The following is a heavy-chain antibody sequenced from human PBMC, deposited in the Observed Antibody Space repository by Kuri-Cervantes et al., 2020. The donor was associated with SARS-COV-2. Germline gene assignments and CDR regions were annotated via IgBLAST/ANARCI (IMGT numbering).Heavy chain of an antibody. D-gene: IGHD2-2*01. CDR2: INHRGST. CDR1: VGSFSGDN. Sequence: SQTLSLTGAVYVGSFSGDNWCWSGKPPGKGLEWIGGINHRGSTNYNPSLRSRVTISVDTSKNQFSLKLSSMTAADTAVYYCARGRRNYCSSTSCYPPYYSMDVWGQGTTVTVSS. V-gene: IGHV4-34*01. CDR3: ARGRRNYCSSTSCYPPYYSMDV. J-gene: IGHJ6*02.